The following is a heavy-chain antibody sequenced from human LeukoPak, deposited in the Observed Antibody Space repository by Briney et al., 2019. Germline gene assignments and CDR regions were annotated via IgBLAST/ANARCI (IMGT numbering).Heavy chain of an antibody. CDR2: IYYSGKT. V-gene: IGHV4-59*08. CDR3: ATEIVVVPLDAFDI. J-gene: IGHJ3*02. Sequence: SETLSLTCTVSGGSINGYYWSWIRQPPGKGLEWIAYIYYSGKTNYNPSLKSRVTISVDTSKSQFSLKMNSVTAADTAVYYCATEIVVVPLDAFDIWGQGTMVTVSS. D-gene: IGHD3-22*01. CDR1: GGSINGYY.